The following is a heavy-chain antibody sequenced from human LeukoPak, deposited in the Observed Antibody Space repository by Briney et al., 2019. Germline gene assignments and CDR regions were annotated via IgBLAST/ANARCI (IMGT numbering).Heavy chain of an antibody. V-gene: IGHV3-64*01. D-gene: IGHD6-19*01. J-gene: IGHJ4*02. CDR2: ISSNGGST. CDR1: GFTFSSYA. CDR3: ARGLGDSSGWYLYY. Sequence: TGGSLRLSCAASGFTFSSYAMHWVRQAPGKGLEYVSAISSNGGSTYYANSVKGRFTISRDNSKNTLYLQMGSLRAEDMAVYYCARGLGDSSGWYLYYWGQGTLVTVSS.